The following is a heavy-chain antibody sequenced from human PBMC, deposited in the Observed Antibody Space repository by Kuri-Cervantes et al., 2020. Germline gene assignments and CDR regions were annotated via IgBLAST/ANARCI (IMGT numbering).Heavy chain of an antibody. CDR1: GYTFTSYG. Sequence: AAVKVTCKASGYTFTSYGINWVRQAPGQGLEWMGWISGHDGDTNYAQELQGRVTMTTDKSTNTAYMELRSLTSDDTAVYFCARGDKRDRYYFDYWGQGTLVTVSS. V-gene: IGHV1-18*01. CDR3: ARGDKRDRYYFDY. J-gene: IGHJ4*02. CDR2: ISGHDGDT.